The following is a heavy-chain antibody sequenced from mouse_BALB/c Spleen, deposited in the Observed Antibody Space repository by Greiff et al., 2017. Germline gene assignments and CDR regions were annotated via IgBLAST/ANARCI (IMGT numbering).Heavy chain of an antibody. V-gene: IGHV5-17*02. Sequence: EVKLVESGGGLVQPGGSRKLSCAASGFTFSSFGMHWVRQAPEKGLEWVAYISSGSSTIYYADTVKGRFTISRDNPKNTLFLQMTSLRSEDTAMYYCARYHDYDGGIGYWGQGTTLTVSS. J-gene: IGHJ2*01. CDR1: GFTFSSFG. D-gene: IGHD2-4*01. CDR2: ISSGSSTI. CDR3: ARYHDYDGGIGY.